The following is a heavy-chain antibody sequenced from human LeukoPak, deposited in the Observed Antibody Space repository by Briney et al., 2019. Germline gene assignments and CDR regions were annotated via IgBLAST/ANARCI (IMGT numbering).Heavy chain of an antibody. J-gene: IGHJ6*03. CDR2: ISAYNGNT. V-gene: IGHV1-18*01. CDR3: ASATLATINPDEYYYYYMDV. CDR1: GYTFTSYG. D-gene: IGHD5-12*01. Sequence: GASVKVSCKASGYTFTSYGISWVRQAPGQGLEWMGWISAYNGNTNYAQKLQGRVTMTTDTSTSTAYMELRSLRSDDTAVYYCASATLATINPDEYYYYYMDVWGKGTTVTVSS.